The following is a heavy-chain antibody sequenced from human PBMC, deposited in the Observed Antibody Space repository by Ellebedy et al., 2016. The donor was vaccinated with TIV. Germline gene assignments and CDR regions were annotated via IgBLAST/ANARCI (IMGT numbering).Heavy chain of an antibody. Sequence: ASVKVSCKASGYTFTSYDINWVRQATGQGLEWMGWINPNSGGTNYAQKFQGRVTMTRDTSISTAYMELSRLRSDDTAVYYCARETPASQVDYWGQGTLVTVSS. V-gene: IGHV1-2*02. CDR1: GYTFTSYD. CDR2: INPNSGGT. CDR3: ARETPASQVDY. J-gene: IGHJ4*02.